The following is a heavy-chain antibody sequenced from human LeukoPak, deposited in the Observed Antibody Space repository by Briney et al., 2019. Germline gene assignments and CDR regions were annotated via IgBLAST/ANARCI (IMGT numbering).Heavy chain of an antibody. CDR3: ARAPRIVGATPPPDY. J-gene: IGHJ4*02. D-gene: IGHD1-26*01. V-gene: IGHV3-30*04. Sequence: GGSLRLSCAASGFTFSSYAMHWVRQAPGKGLEWVAVISYDGSNKYYADSVKGRFTISRGNSKNTLYLQMNSLRAEDTAVYYCARAPRIVGATPPPDYWGQGTLVTVSS. CDR1: GFTFSSYA. CDR2: ISYDGSNK.